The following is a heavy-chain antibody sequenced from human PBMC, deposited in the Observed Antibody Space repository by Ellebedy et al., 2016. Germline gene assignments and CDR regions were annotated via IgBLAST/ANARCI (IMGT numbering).Heavy chain of an antibody. CDR1: GFTFSSYS. Sequence: GGSLRLSCAASGFTFSSYSMNWVRQAPGKGLEWLSYISGSSASIYYVDSVKGRFTISRDNAKNSLYLQMNSLRAEDTAVYYCARDKGAITTTLYFDYWGQGILVTVSS. V-gene: IGHV3-48*01. CDR2: ISGSSASI. J-gene: IGHJ4*02. D-gene: IGHD1-1*01. CDR3: ARDKGAITTTLYFDY.